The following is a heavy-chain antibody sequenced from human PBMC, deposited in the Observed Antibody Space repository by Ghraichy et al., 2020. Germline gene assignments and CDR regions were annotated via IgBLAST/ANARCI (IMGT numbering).Heavy chain of an antibody. CDR3: ARDLNVSKAIAVYYYYYYGMDV. Sequence: SVKVSCKASGGTFSSYAISWVRQAPGQGLEWMGRIIPILGIANYAQKFQGRVTITADKSTSTAYMELSSLRSEDTAVYYCARDLNVSKAIAVYYYYYYGMDVWGQGTTVTVSS. CDR1: GGTFSSYA. CDR2: IIPILGIA. V-gene: IGHV1-69*04. J-gene: IGHJ6*02. D-gene: IGHD6-19*01.